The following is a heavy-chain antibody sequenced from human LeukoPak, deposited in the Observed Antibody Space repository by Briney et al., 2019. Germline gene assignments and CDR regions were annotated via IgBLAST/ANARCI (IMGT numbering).Heavy chain of an antibody. Sequence: TSETLSLTCTVSGGSISSSSYYWGWIRQPPGKGLEWIGSIYYSGSTYYNPSLKSRVTISVDTSKNQFSLKLTSVTAADTAVYYCARTTEGGYTYGYFYYYYMDVWGKGTTVTISS. V-gene: IGHV4-39*07. D-gene: IGHD5-18*01. J-gene: IGHJ6*03. CDR2: IYYSGST. CDR1: GGSISSSSYY. CDR3: ARTTEGGYTYGYFYYYYMDV.